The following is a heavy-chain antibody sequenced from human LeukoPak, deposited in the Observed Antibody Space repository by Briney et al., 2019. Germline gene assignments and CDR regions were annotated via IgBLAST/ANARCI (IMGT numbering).Heavy chain of an antibody. V-gene: IGHV1-69*13. J-gene: IGHJ4*02. CDR1: GGTFSIYA. CDR2: IIPIFGTA. D-gene: IGHD6-19*01. CDR3: ARDRRRYSSGWYPIDY. Sequence: GASVKVSCTASGGTFSIYAISWVRQAPGQGLEWMGGIIPIFGTANYAQKFQGRVTITADESTSTAYMELSSLRSEDTAVYYCARDRRRYSSGWYPIDYWGQGTLVTVSS.